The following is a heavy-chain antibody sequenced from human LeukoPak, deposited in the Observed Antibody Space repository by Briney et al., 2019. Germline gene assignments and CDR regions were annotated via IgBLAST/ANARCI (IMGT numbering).Heavy chain of an antibody. CDR1: GFTFSNFC. D-gene: IGHD5/OR15-5a*01. V-gene: IGHV3-48*01. CDR2: ISSSSSTI. Sequence: GGSLRLSCAASGFTFSNFCMNWVRQAPGKGLEWVSYISSSSSTIYYADSVKGRFTISRDNARNSLSLQMNSLRAEDTAVYYCAGSVFDYWGQGTLVTVSS. J-gene: IGHJ4*02. CDR3: AGSVFDY.